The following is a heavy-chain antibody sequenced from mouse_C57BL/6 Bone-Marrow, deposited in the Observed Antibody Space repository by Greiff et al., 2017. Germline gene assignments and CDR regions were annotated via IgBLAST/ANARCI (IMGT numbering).Heavy chain of an antibody. J-gene: IGHJ2*01. CDR2: IYPGSGST. CDR1: GYTFTSYW. V-gene: IGHV1-55*01. D-gene: IGHD6-1*01. Sequence: VQLQQPGAELVKPGASVKMSCKASGYTFTSYWITWVKQRPGQGLAWIGDIYPGSGSTNYNEKFKSKATLTVDTSSSTAYMQLSSLTSEDSAVYYCARYRQRRIRDLDYGGQGTTLTFSS. CDR3: ARYRQRRIRDLDY.